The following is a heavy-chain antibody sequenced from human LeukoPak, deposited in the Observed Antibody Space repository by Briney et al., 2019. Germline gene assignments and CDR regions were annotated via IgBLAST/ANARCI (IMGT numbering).Heavy chain of an antibody. Sequence: GGSLRLSCAASGFTFSSYAMSWVRQAPGKGLEWVSAISGSGGSTYYAGSVKGRFTISRDNSKNTLYLQMNSLRAEDTAVYYCAKEEMITFGGVIASPDYWGQGTLVTVSS. D-gene: IGHD3-16*02. CDR2: ISGSGGST. CDR1: GFTFSSYA. J-gene: IGHJ4*02. CDR3: AKEEMITFGGVIASPDY. V-gene: IGHV3-23*01.